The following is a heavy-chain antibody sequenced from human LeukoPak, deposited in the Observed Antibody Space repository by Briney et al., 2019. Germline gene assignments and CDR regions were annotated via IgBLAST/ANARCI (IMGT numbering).Heavy chain of an antibody. J-gene: IGHJ4*02. CDR2: IYYSGST. CDR1: GDSISSSSYY. V-gene: IGHV4-39*01. CDR3: VRGYTSGWYKYYFDY. Sequence: PSETLSLTCTVSGDSISSSSYYWGWIRQPPGKGLEWIGSIYYSGSTFYNPSLKSRVTISVDTSKNQFSLTLNSVTAADTAVFYCVRGYTSGWYKYYFDYWGQGTLVTVSS. D-gene: IGHD6-19*01.